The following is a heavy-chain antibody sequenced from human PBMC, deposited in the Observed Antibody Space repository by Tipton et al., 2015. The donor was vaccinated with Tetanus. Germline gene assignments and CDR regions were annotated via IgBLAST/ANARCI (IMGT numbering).Heavy chain of an antibody. Sequence: QSGAEVKKPGASVKVSCKASGYTFTSYYMHWVRQAPGQGLEWMGIINPSGGSTSYAQKFQGRVTMTRDTSTSTVCMELSSLRSEDTAVYYCARSSIAGRWFDPWGQGTLVTVSS. J-gene: IGHJ5*02. CDR3: ARSSIAGRWFDP. CDR1: GYTFTSYY. CDR2: INPSGGST. V-gene: IGHV1-46*01. D-gene: IGHD6-6*01.